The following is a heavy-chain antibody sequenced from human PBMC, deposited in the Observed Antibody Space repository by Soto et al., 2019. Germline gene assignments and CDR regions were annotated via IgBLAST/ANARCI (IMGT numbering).Heavy chain of an antibody. Sequence: SETLSLTCTVSGGSISSSSYYWGWIRQPPGKGLEWIGSIYYSGSTYYNPSLKSRVTISVDTSKNQFSLKLSSVTAADTAVYYCASIGSFLDYWGQGTLVTVSS. CDR1: GGSISSSSYY. D-gene: IGHD3-10*01. J-gene: IGHJ4*02. V-gene: IGHV4-39*01. CDR2: IYYSGST. CDR3: ASIGSFLDY.